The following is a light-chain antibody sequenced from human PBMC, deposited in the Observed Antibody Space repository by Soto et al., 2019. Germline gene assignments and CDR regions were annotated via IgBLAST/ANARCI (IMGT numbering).Light chain of an antibody. CDR2: GNS. V-gene: IGLV1-40*01. CDR1: SSNIGAGYD. CDR3: QSYDSSLYVV. Sequence: QSVLTQPPSVSGAPGQRVTISCTGSSSNIGAGYDVHWYQQLPGTAPKLLIYGNSNRPSGVPDRFSGSKSGTSASLAITGLQAEDEADYYCQSYDSSLYVVFGGGTKRPS. J-gene: IGLJ2*01.